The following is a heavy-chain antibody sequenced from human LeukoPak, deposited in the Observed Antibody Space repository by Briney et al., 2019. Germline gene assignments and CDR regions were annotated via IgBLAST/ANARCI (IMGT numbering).Heavy chain of an antibody. D-gene: IGHD6-6*01. CDR3: ASRYSRSSGLGY. V-gene: IGHV3-21*06. Sequence: GGSLRLSCAASGFTFSSYSMNWVRQAPGKGLEWVSSISSSSSYIYYADSVKGRFTISRDNAKNSLYLQMNSLRAEDTAVCYCASRYSRSSGLGYWGQGTLVTVSS. CDR2: ISSSSSYI. J-gene: IGHJ4*02. CDR1: GFTFSSYS.